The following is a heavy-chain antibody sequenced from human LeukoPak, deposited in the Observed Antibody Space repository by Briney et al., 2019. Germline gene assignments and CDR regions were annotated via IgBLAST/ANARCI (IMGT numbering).Heavy chain of an antibody. CDR2: INHSGST. V-gene: IGHV4-34*01. CDR3: ARGRATGTTMEGSWLDP. CDR1: GGSFSGYY. Sequence: PSETLSLTCAVYGGSFSGYYWSWIRQPPGKGLEWIGEINHSGSTNYNPSLKSRVTMSVDTSKNQFSLKLSSVTAADTAVYYCARGRATGTTMEGSWLDPWGQGTLVTVSS. D-gene: IGHD1-1*01. J-gene: IGHJ5*02.